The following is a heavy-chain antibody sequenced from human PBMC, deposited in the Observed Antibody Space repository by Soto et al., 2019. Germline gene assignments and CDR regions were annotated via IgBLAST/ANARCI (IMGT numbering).Heavy chain of an antibody. Sequence: PSETLSLTCTVSGDSISSGDYYWSWIRQPPGKGLEWIGYIYYSGSTYFNPSLKSRVTISVDTSKNQFSLKLSSVTAADTAVYYCTRGYSYGYLGWVDPWGQGTLLTVST. CDR1: GDSISSGDYY. D-gene: IGHD5-18*01. CDR3: TRGYSYGYLGWVDP. J-gene: IGHJ5*02. V-gene: IGHV4-30-4*01. CDR2: IYYSGST.